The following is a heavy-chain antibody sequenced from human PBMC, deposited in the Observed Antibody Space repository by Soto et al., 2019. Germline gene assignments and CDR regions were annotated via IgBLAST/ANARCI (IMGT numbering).Heavy chain of an antibody. J-gene: IGHJ4*02. CDR1: GFKVGGYT. Sequence: PGGSLRLSCTISGFKVGGYTKTWVRQAPGKGLEWVSSISAENIYIFYADAVKGRFTISRDNAKDSVYLDMKRLRTDDTALYYCASAMFMGWSPQAYWGQGTPVTVSS. V-gene: IGHV3-21*04. CDR3: ASAMFMGWSPQAY. CDR2: ISAENIYI. D-gene: IGHD3-3*01.